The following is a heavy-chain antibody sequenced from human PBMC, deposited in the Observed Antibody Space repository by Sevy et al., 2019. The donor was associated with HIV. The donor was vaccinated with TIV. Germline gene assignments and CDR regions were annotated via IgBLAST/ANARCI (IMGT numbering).Heavy chain of an antibody. D-gene: IGHD6-13*01. Sequence: GGSLRLSCAASGFTFSSYAMSWVRQAPGKGLEWVSGISSSGAGTYYADSVKGRFTISRDNSKNTLFLQMNTLRAEDTAVYYCARGEIVAAGMFYQYYGMDVWGQGTTVTVSS. CDR2: ISSSGAGT. V-gene: IGHV3-23*01. J-gene: IGHJ6*02. CDR1: GFTFSSYA. CDR3: ARGEIVAAGMFYQYYGMDV.